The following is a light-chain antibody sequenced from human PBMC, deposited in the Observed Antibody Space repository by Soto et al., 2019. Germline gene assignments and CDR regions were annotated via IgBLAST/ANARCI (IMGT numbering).Light chain of an antibody. Sequence: DIQMTQSQSSLSASVGGRVTITCRASQSVSSYLDWDQQKAGKAAQLLIDAASICESGDASRFSGSGSGTDFTFTISILQPEDFATYYCQQIYSTPTTFCQGTRLEIK. CDR3: QQIYSTPTT. CDR1: QSVSSY. J-gene: IGKJ5*01. V-gene: IGKV1-39*01. CDR2: AAS.